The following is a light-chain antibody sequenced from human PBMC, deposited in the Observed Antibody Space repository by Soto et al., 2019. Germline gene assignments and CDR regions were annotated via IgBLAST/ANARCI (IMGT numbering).Light chain of an antibody. J-gene: IGLJ2*01. V-gene: IGLV2-14*01. Sequence: QSALTQPASVSGSPGQSITISCTGTSSDVGCYDYVSWYQQYPGKAPNLLIYDVNNRSSVVSIRFSGSKSGNTASLTVSGLQAEDEADYYCCSYKSRANLVFGGGTKVTVL. CDR1: SSDVGCYDY. CDR2: DVN. CDR3: CSYKSRANLV.